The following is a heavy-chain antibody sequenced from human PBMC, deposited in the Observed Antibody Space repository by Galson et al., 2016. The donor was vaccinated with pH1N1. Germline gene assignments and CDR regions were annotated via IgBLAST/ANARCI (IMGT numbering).Heavy chain of an antibody. Sequence: ETLSLTCAVSGDSITSGYYWGWIRQAPGRGLEWIGSFYDSGSTTYYKSSLKSRVAISVDTPKNQFSLRLSSMTAADTAVYYCEYGSNLDAFDMWGQGTMVTVSS. CDR1: GDSITSGYY. V-gene: IGHV4-38-2*01. CDR3: EYGSNLDAFDM. D-gene: IGHD4-17*01. CDR2: FYDSGSTT. J-gene: IGHJ3*02.